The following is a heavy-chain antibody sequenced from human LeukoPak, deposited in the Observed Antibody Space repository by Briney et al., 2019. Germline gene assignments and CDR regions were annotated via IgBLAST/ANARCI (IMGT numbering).Heavy chain of an antibody. D-gene: IGHD2-2*01. CDR3: ARGSVVAANFDI. Sequence: GGSLRLSCAASGFTFSSYTMNWVRQAPGKEPEWVANIKPDGSEGSSVDSVKGRFTISRDNARNSLYLQMNSLRSEDTAVYYCARGSVVAANFDIWGQGTLVTVSS. J-gene: IGHJ4*02. V-gene: IGHV3-7*04. CDR2: IKPDGSEG. CDR1: GFTFSSYT.